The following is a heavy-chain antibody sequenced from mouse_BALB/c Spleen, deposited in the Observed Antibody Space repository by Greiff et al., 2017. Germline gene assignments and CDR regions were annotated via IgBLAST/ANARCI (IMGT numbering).Heavy chain of an antibody. J-gene: IGHJ4*01. CDR3: ARHGNWAYAMDY. Sequence: DVKLVESGGGLVKLGGSLKLSCAASGFTFSSYYMSWVRQTPEKRLELVAAINSNGGSTYYPDTVKGRFTISRDNAKNSLYLQMSSLKSEDTALYYCARHGNWAYAMDYWGQGTSVTVSS. CDR2: INSNGGST. V-gene: IGHV5-6-2*01. D-gene: IGHD2-1*01. CDR1: GFTFSSYY.